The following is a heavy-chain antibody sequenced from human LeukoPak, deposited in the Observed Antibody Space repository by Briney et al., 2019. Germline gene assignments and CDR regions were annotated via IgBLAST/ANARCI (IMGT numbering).Heavy chain of an antibody. CDR2: ISGSGGNT. CDR3: AKETGSYEATFDY. J-gene: IGHJ4*02. V-gene: IGHV3-23*01. D-gene: IGHD3-10*01. Sequence: GGSLRLSCAASGFTFSRHAMSWVRQAPGKGLEWVSGISGSGGNTYYADSVKGRFTISGDNSRNTLYLQMNSLRAEDTAVYYCAKETGSYEATFDYWGQGAPVTVSS. CDR1: GFTFSRHA.